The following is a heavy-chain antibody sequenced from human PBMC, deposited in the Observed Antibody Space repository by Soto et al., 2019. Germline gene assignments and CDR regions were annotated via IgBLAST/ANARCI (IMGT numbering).Heavy chain of an antibody. D-gene: IGHD3-16*01. CDR2: IYYSGST. Sequence: PSETLSLTCTVSGGSISSYYWSWIRQPPGEGLEWIGYIYYSGSTNYNPSLKSRVTISVDTSKNQFSLKLSSVTAADTAVYYCAGEVNDYVWGSPSPKGAFDIWGQGTMVTVSS. J-gene: IGHJ3*02. V-gene: IGHV4-59*01. CDR1: GGSISSYY. CDR3: AGEVNDYVWGSPSPKGAFDI.